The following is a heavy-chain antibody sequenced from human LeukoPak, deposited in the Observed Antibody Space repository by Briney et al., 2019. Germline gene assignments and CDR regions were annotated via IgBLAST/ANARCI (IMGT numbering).Heavy chain of an antibody. CDR2: ISYDGSNK. Sequence: GGSLRLSCAASGFTFSSYGMHWVRQAPGKGLEWVAVISYDGSNKYYADSVKGRFTISRDNSKNTLYLQMNSLRAEDTAVYYCARGRVEMATISVSYWGQGTLVTVSS. V-gene: IGHV3-30*03. CDR3: ARGRVEMATISVSY. J-gene: IGHJ4*02. CDR1: GFTFSSYG. D-gene: IGHD5-24*01.